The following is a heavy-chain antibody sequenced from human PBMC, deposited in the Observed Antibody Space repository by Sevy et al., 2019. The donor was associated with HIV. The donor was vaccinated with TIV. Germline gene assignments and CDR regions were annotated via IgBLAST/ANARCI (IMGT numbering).Heavy chain of an antibody. CDR1: GFTFSSFG. V-gene: IGHV3-33*01. CDR2: IWYDGSNK. J-gene: IGHJ6*02. D-gene: IGHD3-9*01. CDR3: ARGDDILTGYLGYYGMDV. Sequence: GGSLRLSCAASGFTFSSFGMHWVRQAPGKGLEWVAVIWYDGSNKDYADSVKGRFTISRDNSKNTLYLQINSLRAADKAVYYCARGDDILTGYLGYYGMDVWGQGTTVTVSS.